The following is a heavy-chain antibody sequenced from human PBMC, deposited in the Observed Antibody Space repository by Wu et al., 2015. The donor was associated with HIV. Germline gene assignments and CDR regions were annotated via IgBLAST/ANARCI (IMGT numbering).Heavy chain of an antibody. CDR2: ISTFKGHT. CDR1: GYTFTNYD. V-gene: IGHV1-18*01. J-gene: IGHJ4*02. CDR3: ARDGGRFGELLPPHWYFDF. Sequence: QVQLVQSGAEVKKPGASVKVSCKASGYTFTNYDISWVRQAPGQGLEWVAWISTFKGHTKYAQNFQDRVTLTTDTATNTAYMELTSLVSDDTAVYYCARDGGRFGELLPPHWYFDFWGQGTLVTVSS. D-gene: IGHD3-10*01.